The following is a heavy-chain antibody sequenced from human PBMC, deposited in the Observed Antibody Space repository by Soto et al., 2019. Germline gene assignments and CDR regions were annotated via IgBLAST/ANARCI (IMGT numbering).Heavy chain of an antibody. CDR2: ITSSGGGT. CDR1: GFTFSAYV. Sequence: SLRLSCAASGFTFSAYVMRWVRQAPGKGLEWVSSITSSGGGTYYADSVKGRFTVSRDNSKNTVYLQMNSLRDEDTAVYYCAKLTAAWGQGTLVTVSS. V-gene: IGHV3-23*01. D-gene: IGHD6-13*01. CDR3: AKLTAA. J-gene: IGHJ4*02.